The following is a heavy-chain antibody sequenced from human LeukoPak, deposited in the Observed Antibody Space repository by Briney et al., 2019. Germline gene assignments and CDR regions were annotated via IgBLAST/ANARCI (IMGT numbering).Heavy chain of an antibody. D-gene: IGHD5/OR15-5a*01. Sequence: GGSLRLSCAASGFTFSTYWVHWVRQAPGQGLEWVSVIYFGGTTYYADSVKGRFTISRDNSKNTLYLQMNSLRVEDTAVYYCARGDGVYVYWGQGTLVTVSS. CDR1: GFTFSTYW. CDR2: IYFGGTT. V-gene: IGHV3-53*01. J-gene: IGHJ4*02. CDR3: ARGDGVYVY.